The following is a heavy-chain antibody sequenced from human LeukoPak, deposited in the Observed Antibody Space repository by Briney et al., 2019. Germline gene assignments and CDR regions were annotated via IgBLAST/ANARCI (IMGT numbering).Heavy chain of an antibody. V-gene: IGHV3-23*01. D-gene: IGHD4-17*01. CDR2: ISGSGGST. CDR3: AKGPSTVTTSARVYYYYGMDV. J-gene: IGHJ6*02. CDR1: GFTFSSYA. Sequence: PGGSLRLSCAASGFTFSSYAMSWVRQAPGKGLEWVSAISGSGGSTYYADSVKGRFTISRDNSKNTLYLQMNSLRAEDTAVYYYAKGPSTVTTSARVYYYYGMDVWGQGTTVTVSS.